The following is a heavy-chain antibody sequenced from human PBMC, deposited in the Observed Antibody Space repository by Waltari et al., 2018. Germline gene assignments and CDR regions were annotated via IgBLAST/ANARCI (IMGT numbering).Heavy chain of an antibody. CDR1: GYIFTHYW. V-gene: IGHV5-51*01. J-gene: IGHJ6*02. CDR2: IYPGDFDT. CDR3: ARLPYYYGSGSYYSDYGMDV. Sequence: EVQLVQSGAEVKKPGESLRISCQGSGYIFTHYWIGWVRQMTGKGLEWMGVIYPGDFDTRYSPACQGQVAISADKSINTAYLKWSSLKASDTAMYYCARLPYYYGSGSYYSDYGMDVWGQGTTVTVSS. D-gene: IGHD3-10*01.